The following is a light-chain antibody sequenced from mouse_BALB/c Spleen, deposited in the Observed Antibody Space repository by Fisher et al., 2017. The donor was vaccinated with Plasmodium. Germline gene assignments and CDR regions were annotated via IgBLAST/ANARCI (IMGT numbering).Light chain of an antibody. CDR3: QQSNRWPLT. J-gene: IGKJ5*01. V-gene: IGKV5-43*01. CDR2: YTS. CDR1: QSINNN. Sequence: DIVLTQSTVTLSVTPGDSVSLSCRASQSINNNLHWYQQKSHESPRLLINYTSQSISGIPSRLSGSGSGTDFTLSINSVETEDYGVYFCQQSNRWPLTFGAVTKLELK.